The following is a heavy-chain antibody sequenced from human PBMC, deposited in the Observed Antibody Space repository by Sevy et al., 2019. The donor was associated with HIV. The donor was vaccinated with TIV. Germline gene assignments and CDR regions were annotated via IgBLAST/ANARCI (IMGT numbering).Heavy chain of an antibody. CDR2: ISAYNGNT. Sequence: ASVKVSCKASGYTFTSYGISWVRQAPGQGLEWMEWISAYNGNTNYAQKLQGRVTMTTDTSTSTAYMELRSLRSDDTAVYYCARDLSDSSGYYYEIDYWGQGTLVTVSS. CDR3: ARDLSDSSGYYYEIDY. J-gene: IGHJ4*02. D-gene: IGHD3-22*01. CDR1: GYTFTSYG. V-gene: IGHV1-18*01.